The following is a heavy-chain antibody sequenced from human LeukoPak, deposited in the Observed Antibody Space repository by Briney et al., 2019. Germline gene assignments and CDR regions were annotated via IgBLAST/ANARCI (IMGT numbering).Heavy chain of an antibody. CDR3: ASLIVATTLDY. V-gene: IGHV3-21*04. J-gene: IGHJ4*02. CDR2: ISSSSSYI. CDR1: GFTFSSYS. D-gene: IGHD5-12*01. Sequence: ETGGSLRLSCAASGFTFSSYSMNWVRQAPGKGLEWVSSISSSSSYIYYADSVKGRFTISRDNAKNSLYLQMNSLRAEDTAVYYCASLIVATTLDYWGQGTLVTVSS.